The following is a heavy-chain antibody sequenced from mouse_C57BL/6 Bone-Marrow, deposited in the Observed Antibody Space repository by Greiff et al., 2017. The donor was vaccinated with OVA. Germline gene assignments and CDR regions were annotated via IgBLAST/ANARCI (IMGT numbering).Heavy chain of an antibody. D-gene: IGHD2-1*01. Sequence: VQLQQSGAELVRPGASVTLSCTASGFNIKDDYMHWVKQRPEQGLEWIGWIDPENGDTAYASKFQGKATITADTSSNTAYQQLSSLTSEDTAVYYCTSYGNFDYWGQGTTLTVSS. CDR1: GFNIKDDY. CDR2: IDPENGDT. CDR3: TSYGNFDY. V-gene: IGHV14-4*01. J-gene: IGHJ2*01.